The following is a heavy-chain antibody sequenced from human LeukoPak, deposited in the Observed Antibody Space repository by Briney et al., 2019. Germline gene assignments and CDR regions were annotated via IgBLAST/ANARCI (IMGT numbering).Heavy chain of an antibody. V-gene: IGHV3-7*01. CDR1: GFTFSSYE. D-gene: IGHD3-3*01. CDR3: ARGSTPFRYYDFWSGFYFDY. CDR2: IKQDGSEK. J-gene: IGHJ4*02. Sequence: PGGSLRLSCAASGFTFSSYEMNWVRQAPGKGLEWVANIKQDGSEKYYVDSVKGRFTISRDNAKNSLYLQMNSLRAEDTAVYYCARGSTPFRYYDFWSGFYFDYWGQGTLVTVSS.